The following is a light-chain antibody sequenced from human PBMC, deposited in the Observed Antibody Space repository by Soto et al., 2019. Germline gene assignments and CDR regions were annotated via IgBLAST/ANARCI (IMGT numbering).Light chain of an antibody. CDR1: QSVSNW. CDR3: QHYNGYRWT. J-gene: IGKJ1*01. V-gene: IGKV1-5*03. Sequence: QSPSTLSASVGDRVTITCRASQSVSNWLAWYQQKPGKAPKILIYKASSLESGVPSRFSGSGSGTEFTLTISSLRPDDFATYYCQHYNGYRWTFGQGTKVDIK. CDR2: KAS.